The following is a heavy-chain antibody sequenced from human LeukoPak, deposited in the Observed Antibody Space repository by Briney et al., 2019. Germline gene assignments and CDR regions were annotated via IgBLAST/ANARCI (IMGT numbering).Heavy chain of an antibody. V-gene: IGHV4-34*01. CDR1: GGSFGGYY. J-gene: IGHJ5*02. CDR3: ASSRYSGYDP. Sequence: PSETLSLTCAVYGGSFGGYYWSWIRQPPGKGLEWIGEINHSGSTNYNPSLKSRVTISVDTSKNQFSLKLSSVTAADTAVYYCASSRYSGYDPWGQGTLVTVSS. CDR2: INHSGST. D-gene: IGHD5-12*01.